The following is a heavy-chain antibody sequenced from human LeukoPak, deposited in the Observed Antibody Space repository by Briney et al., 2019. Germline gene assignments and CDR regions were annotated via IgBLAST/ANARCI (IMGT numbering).Heavy chain of an antibody. CDR1: GGSISSYY. J-gene: IGHJ6*02. V-gene: IGHV4-4*07. Sequence: SETLSLTCTVSGGSISSYYWTWLRQPAGKKLEWIGRIYSSGNTDYNPSLKSRVTMSVDTSKNHFSPKMTSVTAADTAVYYCARGRDIVVIWGQGTTVTVSS. CDR3: ARGRDIVVI. D-gene: IGHD2-2*01. CDR2: IYSSGNT.